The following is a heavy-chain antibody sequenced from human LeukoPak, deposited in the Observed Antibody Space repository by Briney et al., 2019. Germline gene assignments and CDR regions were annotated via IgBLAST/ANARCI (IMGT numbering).Heavy chain of an antibody. V-gene: IGHV4-59*01. CDR2: IYYSGST. Sequence: PSETLSLTCAVYGGSFSGYYWSWIRQPPGKGLEWIGYIYYSGSTNYNPSLKSRVTISVDTSKNQFSLKLSSVTAADTAVYYCAGSHPPLDTLDYWGQGTLVTVSS. D-gene: IGHD2-15*01. CDR1: GGSFSGYY. CDR3: AGSHPPLDTLDY. J-gene: IGHJ4*02.